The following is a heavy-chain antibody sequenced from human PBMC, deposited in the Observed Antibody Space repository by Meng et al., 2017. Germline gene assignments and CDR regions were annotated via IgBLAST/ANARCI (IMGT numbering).Heavy chain of an antibody. J-gene: IGHJ5*02. CDR2: IYYSGST. Sequence: VPLQESGPGLVRPSETLSLTCTVSGGSVSSGSYYWSWIRQPPGKGLEWIGYIYYSGSTNYNPSLKSRVTISVDTSKNQFSLKLSSVTAADTAVYYCVRSLTVTTVWFDPWGQGTLVTVSS. CDR1: GGSVSSGSYY. D-gene: IGHD4-17*01. CDR3: VRSLTVTTVWFDP. V-gene: IGHV4-61*01.